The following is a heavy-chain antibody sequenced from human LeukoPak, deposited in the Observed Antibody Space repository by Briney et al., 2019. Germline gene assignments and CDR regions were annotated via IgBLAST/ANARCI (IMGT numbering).Heavy chain of an antibody. D-gene: IGHD3-10*02. CDR3: AELGITMIGGV. CDR1: GFTFSSYA. J-gene: IGHJ6*04. V-gene: IGHV3-23*01. CDR2: ISGSGSTI. Sequence: GGSLRLSCAASGFTFSSYAMSWVRQAPGKGLEWVSAISGSGSTIYYADSVKGRFTISRDNAKNSLYLQMNSLRAEDTAVYYCAELGITMIGGVWGKGATVTISS.